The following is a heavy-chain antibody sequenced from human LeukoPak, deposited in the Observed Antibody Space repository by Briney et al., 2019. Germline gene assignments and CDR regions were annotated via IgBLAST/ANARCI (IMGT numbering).Heavy chain of an antibody. D-gene: IGHD6-13*01. CDR1: GYTFGTYG. CDR2: ISANNGKT. Sequence: ASVKVSCKASGYTFGTYGFCWVRQAPGHGLEWMGWISANNGKTNFAQKFQGRVTMTTDTSTTTAYMELTSLRPDETAVYYCAKVAGDRLDSWGQGTLVTVSS. CDR3: AKVAGDRLDS. J-gene: IGHJ4*02. V-gene: IGHV1-18*01.